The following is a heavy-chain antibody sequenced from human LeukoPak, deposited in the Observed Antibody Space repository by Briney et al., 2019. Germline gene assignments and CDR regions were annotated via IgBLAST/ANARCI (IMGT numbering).Heavy chain of an antibody. CDR1: GFIFNRNG. Sequence: PGGSLRLSCAASGFIFNRNGMPWVRQAPGKGLEWVAVIWSDGSEKYYADSVKGRFTISRDNSRNTLSLQMDSLRVEDTAVYYCARRGSGTYDFDYWGQGTLVTVSS. J-gene: IGHJ4*02. D-gene: IGHD3-10*01. CDR2: IWSDGSEK. CDR3: ARRGSGTYDFDY. V-gene: IGHV3-33*01.